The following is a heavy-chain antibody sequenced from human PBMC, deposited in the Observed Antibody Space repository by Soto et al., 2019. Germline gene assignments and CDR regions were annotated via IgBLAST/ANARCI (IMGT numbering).Heavy chain of an antibody. CDR1: GGSFSGYY. Sequence: SETLSLTCAVYGGSFSGYYWSWIRQPPGKGLEWIGEINHSGSTNYNPSLKSRVTISVDTSKNQFSLKLSSVTAADTAVYYCARSYDILTGYLYWGQGTLVTVSS. V-gene: IGHV4-34*01. J-gene: IGHJ4*02. D-gene: IGHD3-9*01. CDR3: ARSYDILTGYLY. CDR2: INHSGST.